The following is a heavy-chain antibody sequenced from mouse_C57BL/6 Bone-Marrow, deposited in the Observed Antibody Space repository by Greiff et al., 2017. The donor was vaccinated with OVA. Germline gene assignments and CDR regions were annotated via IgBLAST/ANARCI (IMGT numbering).Heavy chain of an antibody. CDR3: ARLTVAPYYFDY. J-gene: IGHJ2*01. D-gene: IGHD1-1*01. V-gene: IGHV1-82*01. CDR1: GYAFSSSW. Sequence: VKLMESGPELVKPGASVKISCKASGYAFSSSWMNWVKQRPGKGLEWIGRIYPGDGDTNYNGKFKGKATLTADKSSSTAYMQLSSLTSEDSAVYVCARLTVAPYYFDYWGQGTTLTVSS. CDR2: IYPGDGDT.